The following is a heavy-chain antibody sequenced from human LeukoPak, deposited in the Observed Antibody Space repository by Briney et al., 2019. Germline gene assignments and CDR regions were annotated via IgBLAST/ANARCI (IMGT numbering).Heavy chain of an antibody. CDR2: ISSSSSTI. V-gene: IGHV3-48*01. CDR1: GFTFSSYS. D-gene: IGHD3-3*01. CDR3: ARDQGFFWSGYWTR. J-gene: IGHJ4*02. Sequence: GGSLRLSCAASGFTFSSYSMNWVRQAPGKGLEWVSYISSSSSTIYYADSAKGRFTISRDNAKNSLYLQMNSLRAEDTAVYYCARDQGFFWSGYWTRWGQGTLVTVSS.